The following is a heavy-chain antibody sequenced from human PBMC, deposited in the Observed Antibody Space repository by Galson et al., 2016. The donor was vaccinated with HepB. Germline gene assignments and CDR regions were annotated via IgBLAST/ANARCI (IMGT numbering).Heavy chain of an antibody. Sequence: CAISGDSVSSNTAAWDWIRQSPSRGLEWLGRTYYRSRWYNGYAESVKGRITVTPDTSKNQFSRHLNSVTPEATAVYYCARDEKRASYYFDSWGQGTLVTVSS. V-gene: IGHV6-1*01. CDR3: ARDEKRASYYFDS. J-gene: IGHJ4*02. CDR1: GDSVSSNTAA. D-gene: IGHD6-25*01. CDR2: TYYRSRWYN.